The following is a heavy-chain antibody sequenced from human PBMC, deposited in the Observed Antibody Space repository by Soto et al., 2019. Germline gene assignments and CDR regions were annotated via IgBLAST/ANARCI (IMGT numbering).Heavy chain of an antibody. D-gene: IGHD2-2*01. J-gene: IGHJ4*02. Sequence: SETLSXTCAVSGGSISSSNWWSWVRQPPGKGLEWIGEIYHSGSTNYNPSLKSRVTISVDKSKNQFSLQLSSVTAADTALYYCARDPPLPAAMVDWGQGTLVTVSS. CDR1: GGSISSSNW. CDR3: ARDPPLPAAMVD. V-gene: IGHV4-4*02. CDR2: IYHSGST.